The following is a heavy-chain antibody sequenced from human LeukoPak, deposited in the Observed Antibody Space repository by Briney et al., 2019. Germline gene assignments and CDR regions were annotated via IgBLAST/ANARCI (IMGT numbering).Heavy chain of an antibody. CDR3: ARAQYSYGPFDY. CDR2: IYHSGST. Sequence: SETLSLTCAVSGGSISSSNWWSWVRQPPGKGLGWIGEIYHSGSTNYNPSLKSRVTISVDKSKNQFSLKLSSVTAADTAVYYCARAQYSYGPFDYWGQGTLVTVSS. V-gene: IGHV4-4*02. CDR1: GGSISSSNW. D-gene: IGHD5-18*01. J-gene: IGHJ4*02.